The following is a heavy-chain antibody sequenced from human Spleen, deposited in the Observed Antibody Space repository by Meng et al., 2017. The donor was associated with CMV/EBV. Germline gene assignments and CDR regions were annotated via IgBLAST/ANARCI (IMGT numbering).Heavy chain of an antibody. CDR2: ISGSGSNI. D-gene: IGHD1-1*01. V-gene: IGHV3-11*01. CDR3: ARHQLRRRQPTIFNHYYGLDV. J-gene: IGHJ6*02. Sequence: GESLKISCATSGFTFSYYAFHWVRQAPGKGLEWVSFISGSGSNIKYADSVKGRFTMSRDNAKKSLYLQMNSLRAEDTAVYYCARHQLRRRQPTIFNHYYGLDVWGQGTTVTVSS. CDR1: GFTFSYYA.